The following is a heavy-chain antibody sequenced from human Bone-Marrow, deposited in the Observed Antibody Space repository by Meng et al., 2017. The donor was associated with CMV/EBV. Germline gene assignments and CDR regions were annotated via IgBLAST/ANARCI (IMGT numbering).Heavy chain of an antibody. J-gene: IGHJ6*02. D-gene: IGHD2-2*01. CDR2: INHSGST. Sequence: SETLSLTCAVYGGSFSGYYWSWIRQPPGKGLEWIGEINHSGSTNYNPSLKSRVTISVDTSKNQFSLKLRSVTAADTAVYYCARGDCSSTSCYPYYGMDVWGQGTTVTVSS. CDR3: ARGDCSSTSCYPYYGMDV. V-gene: IGHV4-34*01. CDR1: GGSFSGYY.